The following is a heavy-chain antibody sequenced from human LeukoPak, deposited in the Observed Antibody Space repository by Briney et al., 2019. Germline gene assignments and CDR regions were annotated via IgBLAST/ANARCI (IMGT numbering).Heavy chain of an antibody. Sequence: GGSLRLSCAASGFTFSSYAMSWVRQAPGKGLEWVSAISGSGGSTYYADSVKGRFTISRDNSKDTLYLQMNSLRAEDTAVYYCAKGCGNYYGSGSYSCFDYWGQGTLVTVSS. V-gene: IGHV3-23*01. CDR3: AKGCGNYYGSGSYSCFDY. CDR1: GFTFSSYA. D-gene: IGHD3-10*01. J-gene: IGHJ4*02. CDR2: ISGSGGST.